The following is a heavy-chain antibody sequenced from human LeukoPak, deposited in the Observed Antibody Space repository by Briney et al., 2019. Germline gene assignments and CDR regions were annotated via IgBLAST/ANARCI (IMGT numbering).Heavy chain of an antibody. CDR2: ISSSSSYI. D-gene: IGHD2-2*01. CDR3: ARDYREYQLLLGD. J-gene: IGHJ4*02. Sequence: GGSLRLSCAASGFTFSSYSMNWARQAPGKGLEWVSSISSSSSYIYYADSVKGRFTISRDNAKNSLYLQMNSLRAEDTAVYYCARDYREYQLLLGDWGQGTLVTVSS. CDR1: GFTFSSYS. V-gene: IGHV3-21*01.